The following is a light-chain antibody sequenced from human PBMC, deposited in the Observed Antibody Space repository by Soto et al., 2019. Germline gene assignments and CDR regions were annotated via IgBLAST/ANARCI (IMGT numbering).Light chain of an antibody. CDR2: DVS. J-gene: IGLJ1*01. Sequence: QSALTQPASVSGSPGQSITISCTGTSSDIGASNYVSWYQQHPGQAPKLMISDVSTRPSGISDRFSGSKSGNTASLTISGLQAEDEADYYRYSCSRNSDTRYVFGTGTKLTVL. CDR1: SSDIGASNY. V-gene: IGLV2-14*03. CDR3: YSCSRNSDTRYV.